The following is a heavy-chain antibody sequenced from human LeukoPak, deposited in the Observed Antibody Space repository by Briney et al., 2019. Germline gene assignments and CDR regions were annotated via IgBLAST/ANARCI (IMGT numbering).Heavy chain of an antibody. CDR3: ARDFFPVVDSTWYEIGY. Sequence: ASVKVSCKASGYAFTSYDINWVRQATGQGLEWMGYMNPNSGNTGSAQKFQGRVTMTRNTSISTAYMELSSLRSEDTAVYYCARDFFPVVDSTWYEIGYWGQGTLVTVSS. J-gene: IGHJ4*02. D-gene: IGHD2-21*01. CDR1: GYAFTSYD. CDR2: MNPNSGNT. V-gene: IGHV1-8*01.